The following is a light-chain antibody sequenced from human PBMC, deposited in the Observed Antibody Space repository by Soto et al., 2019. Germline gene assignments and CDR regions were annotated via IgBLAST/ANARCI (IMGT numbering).Light chain of an antibody. CDR3: NSYAGSNNVL. CDR2: EVS. V-gene: IGLV2-8*01. Sequence: QSALTQPPSASGSPGQSVTISCTGTSSDVGGYKYVSWYQQNPGKAPKLMIYEVSKRPSGVPDRFSGSKSGNTASLTVSGLQAEDEADYYCNSYAGSNNVLFGGGTKLTVL. CDR1: SSDVGGYKY. J-gene: IGLJ2*01.